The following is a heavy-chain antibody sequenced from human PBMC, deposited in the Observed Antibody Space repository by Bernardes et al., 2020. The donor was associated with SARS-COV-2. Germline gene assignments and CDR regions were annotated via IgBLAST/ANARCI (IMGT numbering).Heavy chain of an antibody. CDR1: GGSISSYY. J-gene: IGHJ3*02. V-gene: IGHV4-59*01. Sequence: SETLSLTCTVSGGSISSYYWSWIRQPPGKGLEWIGYIYYSGSTNYNPSLKSRVTISVDTSKNQFSLKLSSVTAADTAVYYCARGTYHIPGPGAFDIWGQGTMVTVSS. CDR2: IYYSGST. CDR3: ARGTYHIPGPGAFDI. D-gene: IGHD3-9*01.